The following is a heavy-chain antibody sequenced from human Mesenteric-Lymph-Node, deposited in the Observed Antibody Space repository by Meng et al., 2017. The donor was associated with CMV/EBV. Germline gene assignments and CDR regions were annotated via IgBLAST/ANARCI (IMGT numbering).Heavy chain of an antibody. V-gene: IGHV3-9*03. CDR3: ARGRSRFGELLQFDY. J-gene: IGHJ4*02. CDR2: VSWNSGSI. CDR1: GFMFEAYA. D-gene: IGHD3-10*01. Sequence: GGSLRLSCAASGFMFEAYAMHWVRQAPGKGLEWVSSVSWNSGSIGYADSVKGRFTISRDNAKKSLYLQMNSLRAEDLALYYCARGRSRFGELLQFDYWGQGTLVTVSS.